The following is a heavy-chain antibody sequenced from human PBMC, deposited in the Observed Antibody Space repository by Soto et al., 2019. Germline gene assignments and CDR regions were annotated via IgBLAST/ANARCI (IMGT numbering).Heavy chain of an antibody. J-gene: IGHJ5*02. D-gene: IGHD2-2*01. Sequence: ASVKVSCKASGYTFTSYGISWVRQAPGQGLEWMGWISAYNGNTNYAQKLQGRVAMTTDTSTSTAYMELRSLRSDDTAVYYCARIPFGGIVVVPAADNWFDPWGQGTLVTVSS. CDR1: GYTFTSYG. CDR3: ARIPFGGIVVVPAADNWFDP. V-gene: IGHV1-18*01. CDR2: ISAYNGNT.